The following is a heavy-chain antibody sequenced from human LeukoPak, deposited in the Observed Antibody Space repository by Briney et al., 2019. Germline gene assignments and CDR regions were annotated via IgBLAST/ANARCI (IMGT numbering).Heavy chain of an antibody. V-gene: IGHV4-30-4*01. CDR3: ARGLTYYYGSGSYSFDY. CDR1: GGSISSGDYY. CDR2: IYYSGST. Sequence: SETLSLTCTVSGGSISSGDYYWSWIRQPPGKGLEWIGYIYYSGSTYHNPSLKSRVTISVDTSKNQFSLKLSSVTAADTAVYYCARGLTYYYGSGSYSFDYWGQGTLVTVSS. J-gene: IGHJ4*02. D-gene: IGHD3-10*01.